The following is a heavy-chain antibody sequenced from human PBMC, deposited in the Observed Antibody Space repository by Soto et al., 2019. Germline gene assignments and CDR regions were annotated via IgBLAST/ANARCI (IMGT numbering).Heavy chain of an antibody. V-gene: IGHV4-39*07. D-gene: IGHD3-9*01. J-gene: IGHJ4*02. Sequence: SETMYLTCTVSGGSISSSSYYWGWIRQPPGKGLEWIGSIYYSGSTYYNPSLKSRVTISVDTSKNQFSLKLSSVTAADTAVYYCARGMAEEQIFYYFDYWGQGALVTVS. CDR3: ARGMAEEQIFYYFDY. CDR1: GGSISSSSYY. CDR2: IYYSGST.